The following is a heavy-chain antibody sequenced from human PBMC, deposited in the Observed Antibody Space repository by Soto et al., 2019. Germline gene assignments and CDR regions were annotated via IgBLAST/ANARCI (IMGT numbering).Heavy chain of an antibody. CDR3: ARSFDEAYDYSNKHPPYYFDY. CDR2: IYYSGST. D-gene: IGHD4-4*01. Sequence: SETLSLTCAVSGYSISSSNWWGWIRQPPGKGLEWIGYIYYSGSTYYNPSLKSRVTMSVDTSKNQFSLKLSSVTAVDTAVYYCARSFDEAYDYSNKHPPYYFDYWGQGTLVTVSS. CDR1: GYSISSSNW. J-gene: IGHJ4*02. V-gene: IGHV4-28*01.